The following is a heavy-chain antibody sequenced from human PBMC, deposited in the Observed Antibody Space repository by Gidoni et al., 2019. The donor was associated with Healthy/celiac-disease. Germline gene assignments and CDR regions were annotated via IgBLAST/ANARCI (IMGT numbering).Heavy chain of an antibody. CDR1: GFTFSRYW. CDR3: AREEYDFWSGYYSSYYYYGMDV. V-gene: IGHV3-74*01. CDR2: INSDGSST. D-gene: IGHD3-3*01. Sequence: EVQLVESGGGLVQPGGSLILSCAASGFTFSRYWMHWVRQAPGKGLVWVSRINSDGSSTSYADSVKGRFTISRDNAKNTLYLQMNSLRAEDTAVYYCAREEYDFWSGYYSSYYYYGMDVWGQGTTVTVSS. J-gene: IGHJ6*02.